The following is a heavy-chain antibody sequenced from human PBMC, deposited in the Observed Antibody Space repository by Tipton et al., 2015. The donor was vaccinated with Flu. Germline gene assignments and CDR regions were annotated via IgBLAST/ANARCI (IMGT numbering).Heavy chain of an antibody. D-gene: IGHD3-22*01. CDR2: ISSSGSTI. V-gene: IGHV3-48*03. Sequence: CAASGFTFSSYEMNWVRQAPGKGLEWVSYISSSGSTIYYADSVKGRFTISRDNAKNSLYLQMNSLRAEDTAVYYCASAGIVVPSSAFDIWGQGTMVTVSS. CDR3: ASAGIVVPSSAFDI. J-gene: IGHJ3*02. CDR1: GFTFSSYE.